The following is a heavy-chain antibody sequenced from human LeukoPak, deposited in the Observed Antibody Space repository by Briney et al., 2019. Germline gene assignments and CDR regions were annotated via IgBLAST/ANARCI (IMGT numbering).Heavy chain of an antibody. CDR2: IYYSGST. CDR1: GGSISSSSYC. CDR3: AREGSTSCFDY. V-gene: IGHV4-39*07. D-gene: IGHD2-2*01. J-gene: IGHJ4*02. Sequence: SETLSLTCTVSGGSISSSSYCWGWIRQPLGKGLEWIGSIYYSGSTYYNPSLKSRVTISVDTSKNQFSLKLSSVTAADTAVYYCAREGSTSCFDYWGQGTLVTVSS.